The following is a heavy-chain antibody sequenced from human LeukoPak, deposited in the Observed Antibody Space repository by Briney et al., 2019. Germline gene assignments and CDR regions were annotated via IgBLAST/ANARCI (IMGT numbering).Heavy chain of an antibody. J-gene: IGHJ4*02. V-gene: IGHV3-49*04. CDR2: ISTKAYGGTT. CDR3: TRGPSCSSTSCYLDY. D-gene: IGHD2-2*01. CDR1: GFTFGEYA. Sequence: PGGSLRLSCTASGFTFGEYAMSWVRQAPGKGLEWVGVISTKAYGGTTEYAASVKGRFTISKDDSKSIACLQMNSLKTDDTAVYYCTRGPSCSSTSCYLDYWGQGTLVTVSS.